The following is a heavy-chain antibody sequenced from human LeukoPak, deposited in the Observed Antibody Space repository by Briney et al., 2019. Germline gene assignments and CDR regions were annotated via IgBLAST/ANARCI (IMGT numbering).Heavy chain of an antibody. D-gene: IGHD3-10*01. V-gene: IGHV3-74*01. J-gene: IGHJ4*02. CDR1: GFTFSTYW. Sequence: GGSLRLSCAASGFTFSTYWMHWVRQAPGKGLVWVSRISSDGSITSYADSVKGRFTIFRDNAKNTLYLQMNSLRAEDTAVYYYARHLNYYFDYWGQGTLVTVSS. CDR3: ARHLNYYFDY. CDR2: ISSDGSIT.